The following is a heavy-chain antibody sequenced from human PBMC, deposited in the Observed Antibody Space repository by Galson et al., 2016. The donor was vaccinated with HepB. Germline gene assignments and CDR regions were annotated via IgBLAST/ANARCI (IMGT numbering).Heavy chain of an antibody. D-gene: IGHD5-24*01. J-gene: IGHJ3*02. CDR3: ARGEMATIRGAFDI. CDR1: GFTFRNYA. V-gene: IGHV3-30*04. Sequence: LRLSCAASGFTFRNYAMHWVRQAPGKGLQWVAVISYDGSNTLYADSVKGRFTISRDNSKNTLFLQMNSLTAEDTDVFYCARGEMATIRGAFDIWGQGTLVTVSS. CDR2: ISYDGSNT.